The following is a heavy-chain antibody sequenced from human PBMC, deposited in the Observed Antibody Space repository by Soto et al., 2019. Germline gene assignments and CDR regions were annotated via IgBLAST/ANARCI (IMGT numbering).Heavy chain of an antibody. Sequence: QVQLQQWGAGLLKPSETLSLTCAVYGGSFSGYYWSWIRQPPGKGLEWIGEINHSGSTNYNPSLKSRVTISVDTSKNQFSLKLSSVTAADTAVYYCVRSGHRRGGIDYWGQGTLVTVSS. J-gene: IGHJ4*02. D-gene: IGHD3-16*01. CDR2: INHSGST. CDR3: VRSGHRRGGIDY. V-gene: IGHV4-34*01. CDR1: GGSFSGYY.